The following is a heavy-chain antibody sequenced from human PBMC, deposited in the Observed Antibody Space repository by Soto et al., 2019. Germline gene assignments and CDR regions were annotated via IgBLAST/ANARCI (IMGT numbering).Heavy chain of an antibody. CDR1: RFIFSDYG. Sequence: GGSLRLSCVASRFIFSDYGMHWVRQAPGKGLEWVAVIWNDGSNKYYADSVKGRFTISRDNSNNTLYLQMNSLRAEDTAVYYCARNTRYYFDYWGQGTLVTVSS. V-gene: IGHV3-33*01. CDR2: IWNDGSNK. J-gene: IGHJ4*02. CDR3: ARNTRYYFDY.